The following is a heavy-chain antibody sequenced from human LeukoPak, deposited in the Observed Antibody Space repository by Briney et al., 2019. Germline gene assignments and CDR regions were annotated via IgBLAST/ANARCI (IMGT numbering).Heavy chain of an antibody. CDR1: VGSFSGYY. CDR3: AASEGNYYDSSGYYSVPIDY. Sequence: SETLSPTCAVYVGSFSGYYWSWIRQPPGKGLEWIGEINHSGSTTYNPSLTRRDTTSVETSQNQYSLKLSSVPAAHTAVYYCAASEGNYYDSSGYYSVPIDYWGQGTLVTVSS. CDR2: INHSGST. D-gene: IGHD3-22*01. V-gene: IGHV4-34*01. J-gene: IGHJ4*02.